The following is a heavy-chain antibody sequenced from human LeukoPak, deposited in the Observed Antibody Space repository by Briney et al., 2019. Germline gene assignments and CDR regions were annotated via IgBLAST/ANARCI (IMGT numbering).Heavy chain of an antibody. V-gene: IGHV3-7*01. CDR1: GFTFSSYW. D-gene: IGHD3-10*01. Sequence: GGSLRLSCAASGFTFSSYWMSWVRQAPGKGLEWVATIKEDGSEKFYEDSVKGRFTISRDNAKNSLYLQMNSLRAEDTAVYYCARDPQGYGSGSYYGNWLDPWGQGTLVTVSS. CDR3: ARDPQGYGSGSYYGNWLDP. J-gene: IGHJ5*02. CDR2: IKEDGSEK.